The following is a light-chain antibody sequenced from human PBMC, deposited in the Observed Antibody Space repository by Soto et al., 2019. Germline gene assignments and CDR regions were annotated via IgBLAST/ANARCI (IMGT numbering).Light chain of an antibody. V-gene: IGKV3-20*01. J-gene: IGKJ1*01. CDR1: QSVNIN. Sequence: EIVMTHSPATLSVSPWERATLSCRASQSVNINLAWYQQKPGQAPRLLIYGASSRATGIPDRFSGSGSGTDFTLTISRLEPEDFAVYYCQQYGSSLTCTFGQGTKVDIK. CDR2: GAS. CDR3: QQYGSSLTCT.